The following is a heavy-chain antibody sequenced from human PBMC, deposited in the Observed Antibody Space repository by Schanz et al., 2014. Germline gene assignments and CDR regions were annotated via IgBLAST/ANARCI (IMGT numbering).Heavy chain of an antibody. V-gene: IGHV3-30*19. D-gene: IGHD2-2*01. CDR1: GFTFSSYG. CDR3: AKDLLYGAPMPLNHLDY. CDR2: MSYDGSIK. Sequence: QVQLAESGGGVVQPGRSLRLSCAASGFTFSSYGMHWVRQAPGKGLEWVAAMSYDGSIKYYADSVKGRFTISRDNSKNTLYLQMNSLRAEDTAVYYCAKDLLYGAPMPLNHLDYWGQGTLVTVSS. J-gene: IGHJ4*02.